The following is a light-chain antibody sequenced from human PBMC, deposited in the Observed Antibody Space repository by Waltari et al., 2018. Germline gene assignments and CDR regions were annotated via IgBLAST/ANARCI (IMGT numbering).Light chain of an antibody. CDR2: NDN. CDR1: NSNIGGNS. V-gene: IGLV1-44*01. J-gene: IGLJ3*02. CDR3: AVWDDSLGGV. Sequence: QSVLTQPPSVSGTPGQRVTISCSGSNSNIGGNSVNWYQQLPGQAPKLLIYNDNQGASGVPDRFSASKSGTSASLAITGLQSEDEADYYCAVWDDSLGGVFGGGTKLTVL.